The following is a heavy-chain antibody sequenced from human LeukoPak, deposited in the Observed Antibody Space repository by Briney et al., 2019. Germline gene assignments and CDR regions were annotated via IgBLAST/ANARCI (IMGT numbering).Heavy chain of an antibody. D-gene: IGHD2-15*01. CDR3: ARGRYCSADICSGGDAFDI. CDR1: GGSISNYY. Sequence: SETLSLTCAVSGGSISNYYWSWIRQPAGKGLEWIGRIYTRGGTNYNPSLKSRVTMSVDTSKNQFSLKLSSVTAADTAVYYCARGRYCSADICSGGDAFDIWGQGTMVSVSS. V-gene: IGHV4-4*07. J-gene: IGHJ3*02. CDR2: IYTRGGT.